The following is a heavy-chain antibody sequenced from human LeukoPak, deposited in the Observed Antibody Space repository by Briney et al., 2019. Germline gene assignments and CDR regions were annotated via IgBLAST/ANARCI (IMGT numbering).Heavy chain of an antibody. CDR1: GGTFSSYT. CDR2: IIPILGIA. J-gene: IGHJ6*03. CDR3: ARGKYSSSSHYYHYYYMDV. Sequence: SVKVSCKASGGTFSSYTISWVRQAPGQGLEWMGRIIPILGIANYAQKFQGRVTITADKSTSTAYMELSSLRSEDTAVYYCARGKYSSSSHYYHYYYMDVWGKGTTVTVSS. V-gene: IGHV1-69*02. D-gene: IGHD6-6*01.